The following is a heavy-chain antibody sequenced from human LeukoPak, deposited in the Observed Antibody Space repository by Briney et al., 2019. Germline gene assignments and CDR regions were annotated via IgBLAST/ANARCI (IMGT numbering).Heavy chain of an antibody. CDR2: IYYSGST. J-gene: IGHJ6*02. CDR3: ARGEEPDYYGMDV. Sequence: SETLSLTCTVSGGSVSSGSYYWSWIRQPPGKGLEWIGYIYYSGSTNYNPSLKSRVTISVDTSKNQFSLKLSSVTAADTAVYYCARGEEPDYYGMDVWGQGTTVTVSS. CDR1: GGSVSSGSYY. V-gene: IGHV4-61*01. D-gene: IGHD1-26*01.